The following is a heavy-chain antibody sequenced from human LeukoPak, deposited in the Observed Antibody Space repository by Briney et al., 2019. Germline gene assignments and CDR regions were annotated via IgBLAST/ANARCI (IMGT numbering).Heavy chain of an antibody. V-gene: IGHV4-34*01. CDR3: ARVYTRGFDY. J-gene: IGHJ4*02. D-gene: IGHD2-2*01. CDR2: INHSGST. CDR1: GGSFSGYY. Sequence: SETLSLTCAVYGGSFSGYYWSWIRQPPGKGLEWIGEINHSGSTNYNPSLKSRVTISVDTSKNQFSLKLSSVTAADTAVYYCARVYTRGFDYWGKGTLVTVSS.